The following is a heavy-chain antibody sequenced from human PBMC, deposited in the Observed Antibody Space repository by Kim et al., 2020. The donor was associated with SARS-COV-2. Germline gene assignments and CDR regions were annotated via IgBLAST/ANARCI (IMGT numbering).Heavy chain of an antibody. D-gene: IGHD6-19*01. CDR2: VYSSGTT. Sequence: SETLSLTCSVSGASISNTSFYWGWIRHPPGKGLEWIGSVYSSGTTYYNPSLKSRVTIHVDTSKNQFSLNLRSVTAADTAVYYCAREDITVSPWGQGTLVTVPS. J-gene: IGHJ5*02. CDR1: GASISNTSFY. V-gene: IGHV4-39*02. CDR3: AREDITVSP.